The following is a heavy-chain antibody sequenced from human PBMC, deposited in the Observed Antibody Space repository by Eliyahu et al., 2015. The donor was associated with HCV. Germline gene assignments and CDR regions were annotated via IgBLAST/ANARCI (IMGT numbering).Heavy chain of an antibody. CDR2: ISSGSSTI. CDR3: ARDGSSGTYHNYYFDY. Sequence: EVQLVESGGGLVQPGGSLRLSCAASGFTVNNYSMNWVRQAPGKGLEWVSYISSGSSTIYYADSVKGRFTISRDNAKNSLYLQMNSLRAEDTAVYYCARDGSSGTYHNYYFDYWGQGTLVTVSS. CDR1: GFTVNNYS. D-gene: IGHD3-10*01. J-gene: IGHJ4*02. V-gene: IGHV3-48*01.